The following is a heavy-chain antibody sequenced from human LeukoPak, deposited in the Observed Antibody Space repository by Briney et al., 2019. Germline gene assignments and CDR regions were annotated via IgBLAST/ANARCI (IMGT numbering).Heavy chain of an antibody. Sequence: GASVKVSCKASGCPFTNYAYHWVRQAPGQGLEWLGWINAGNDDTKYSQKFQGRVTITRDTSASTAYMELSSLRSEDTAVYYCARGSPTSKLLWFGNFDYWGQGTLVTVSS. CDR1: GCPFTNYA. CDR2: INAGNDDT. J-gene: IGHJ4*02. CDR3: ARGSPTSKLLWFGNFDY. V-gene: IGHV1-3*01. D-gene: IGHD3-10*01.